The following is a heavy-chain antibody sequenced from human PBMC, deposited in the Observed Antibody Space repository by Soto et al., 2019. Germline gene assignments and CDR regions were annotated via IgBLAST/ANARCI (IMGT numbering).Heavy chain of an antibody. V-gene: IGHV4-61*08. CDR1: GCKSGHVGDY. CDR3: ARGYRVGEEGAFDI. Sequence: TKSVTRPFLGCKSGHVGDYGRCLRPPPGKGLEWIGYIYYSVSTNYNPSLKSRVTISVDTSKNQFSLKLSSVTAAGTAVYYCARGYRVGEEGAFDICGRGTM. CDR2: IYYSVST. D-gene: IGHD3-16*01. J-gene: IGHJ3*02.